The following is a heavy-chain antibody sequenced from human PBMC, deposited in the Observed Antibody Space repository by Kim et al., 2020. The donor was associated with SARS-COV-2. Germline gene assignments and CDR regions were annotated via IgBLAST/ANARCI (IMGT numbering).Heavy chain of an antibody. D-gene: IGHD2-2*02. J-gene: IGHJ3*02. Sequence: SETLSLTCTVSGYSISSGYYWGWIRQPPGKGLEWIGSIYHSGSTYYNPSLKSRVTISVDTSKNQFSLKLSSVTAADTAVYYCAREALSSERGVGGQLLYWDDAFDIWGQGTMVTVSS. CDR1: GYSISSGYY. CDR3: AREALSSERGVGGQLLYWDDAFDI. CDR2: IYHSGST. V-gene: IGHV4-38-2*02.